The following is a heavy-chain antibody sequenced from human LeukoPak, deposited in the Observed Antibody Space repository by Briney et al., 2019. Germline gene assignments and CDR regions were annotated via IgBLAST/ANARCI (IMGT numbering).Heavy chain of an antibody. Sequence: GGSLRLSCAASGFTFSSYAMSWVRQAPGKGLEWVSAISGSGGSTYYPDSVKGRFTISRDNSKNTLYLQMNSLRAEDTAVYYCAKDMRYDSSGFDYWGQGTLVTVSS. D-gene: IGHD3-22*01. CDR1: GFTFSSYA. J-gene: IGHJ4*02. V-gene: IGHV3-23*01. CDR2: ISGSGGST. CDR3: AKDMRYDSSGFDY.